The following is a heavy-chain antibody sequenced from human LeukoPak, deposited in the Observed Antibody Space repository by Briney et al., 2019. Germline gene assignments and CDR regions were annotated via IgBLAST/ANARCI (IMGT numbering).Heavy chain of an antibody. CDR2: IIPILGIA. Sequence: SVKVSCKASGGTFSSYAISWVRQAPGQGLEWMGRIIPILGIANYAQKFQGRVTMTTDTSTSTAYMELRSLRSDDTAVYYCARGGSPWVDCWGQGTMVTVSS. CDR1: GGTFSSYA. V-gene: IGHV1-69*04. CDR3: ARGGSPWVDC. J-gene: IGHJ4*03. D-gene: IGHD1-26*01.